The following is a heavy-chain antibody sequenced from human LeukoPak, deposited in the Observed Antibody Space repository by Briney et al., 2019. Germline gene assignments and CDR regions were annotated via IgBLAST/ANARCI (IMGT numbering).Heavy chain of an antibody. CDR2: IKQDGSEK. Sequence: GGSLRLSCAASGFTFSSYWMSWVRQAPGKGLEWVANIKQDGSEKYYVDSVKGRFTISRDNAKNSLYLQMNSLRAEDTAVYYCTRDRESGSVVHYYYYMDVWGKGTTVTVSS. D-gene: IGHD1-26*01. V-gene: IGHV3-7*01. CDR1: GFTFSSYW. J-gene: IGHJ6*03. CDR3: TRDRESGSVVHYYYYMDV.